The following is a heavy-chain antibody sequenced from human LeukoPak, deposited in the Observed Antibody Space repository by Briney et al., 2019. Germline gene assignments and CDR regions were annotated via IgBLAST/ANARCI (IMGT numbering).Heavy chain of an antibody. D-gene: IGHD6-19*01. CDR1: GYTLTELS. Sequence: ASVKVSCKVSGYTLTELSMHWVRQAPGKGLEWMGGFDPEDGETIYAQKFQGRVTMTEDTSTDTAYMELSSLRSEDTAVYYCARAGRSSGWYDYFDYWGQGTLVTVSS. CDR2: FDPEDGET. J-gene: IGHJ4*02. CDR3: ARAGRSSGWYDYFDY. V-gene: IGHV1-24*01.